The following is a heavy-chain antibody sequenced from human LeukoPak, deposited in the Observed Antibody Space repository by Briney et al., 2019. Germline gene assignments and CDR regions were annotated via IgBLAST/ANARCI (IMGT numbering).Heavy chain of an antibody. Sequence: GGSLRLSCAASGFTFSDHYMDWVRQAPGKGLEWVGRIRNKANSYTTEYAASVKGRLTISRDDSKNSLYLQMNSLKTEDTAVYYCARVGSLVFDFWGQGTLVTVSS. D-gene: IGHD3-10*01. J-gene: IGHJ3*01. CDR3: ARVGSLVFDF. CDR1: GFTFSDHY. V-gene: IGHV3-72*01. CDR2: IRNKANSYTT.